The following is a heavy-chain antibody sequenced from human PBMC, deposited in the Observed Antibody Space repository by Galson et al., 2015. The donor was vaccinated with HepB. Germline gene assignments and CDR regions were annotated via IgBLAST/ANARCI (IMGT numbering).Heavy chain of an antibody. J-gene: IGHJ5*02. CDR2: IHPNTGGT. V-gene: IGHV1-2*06. D-gene: IGHD5-18*01. CDR3: ARGYRGEWLLNWVDP. CDR1: GYTFTGYY. Sequence: SVKVSCKASGYTFTGYYIHWVRQAPGQGPEWMGRIHPNTGGTDYAQNFKGRVTMTRDPSISTAYMELTRLRSDDTAVYYCARGYRGEWLLNWVDPWGQGTPVTVSS.